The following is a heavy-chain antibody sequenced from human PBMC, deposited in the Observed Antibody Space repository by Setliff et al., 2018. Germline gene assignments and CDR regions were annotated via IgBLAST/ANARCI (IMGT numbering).Heavy chain of an antibody. D-gene: IGHD3-22*01. Sequence: SETLSLTCTVSGDSISTYYWSWIRRPAGKGLEWIGRVFVDGSTNYNPSLKSRVTMSVGTSKNQFSLKLTSVTAADTAIYYCARDTSSDWAAWFDPWSQGILVTVSS. CDR2: VFVDGST. CDR1: GDSISTYY. J-gene: IGHJ5*02. CDR3: ARDTSSDWAAWFDP. V-gene: IGHV4-4*07.